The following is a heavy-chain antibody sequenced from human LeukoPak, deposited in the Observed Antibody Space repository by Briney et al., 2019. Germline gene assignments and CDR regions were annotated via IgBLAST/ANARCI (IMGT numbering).Heavy chain of an antibody. Sequence: SETLSLTCTVSGGSVNTYYWSWIRQPPGRGLEWIGYIYTSGSTDYNPALKSRVTISVDSSKNQFSLKLTSVTAADTAVYYCARRLNPGYSTGWYYFDSWGQGTLVTVSS. J-gene: IGHJ4*02. V-gene: IGHV4-4*09. D-gene: IGHD6-19*01. CDR1: GGSVNTYY. CDR3: ARRLNPGYSTGWYYFDS. CDR2: IYTSGST.